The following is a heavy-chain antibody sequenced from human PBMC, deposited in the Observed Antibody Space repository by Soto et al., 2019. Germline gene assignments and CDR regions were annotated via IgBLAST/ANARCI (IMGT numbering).Heavy chain of an antibody. J-gene: IGHJ4*02. Sequence: EVQLLESGGGLVQPGGSLRLSCAASGFTFSSNGMTWVRQAPGKGLEWVSIISGNSDTTYYADSVKGRFTVSRDNSKNTLYLQMNSLRAEDTAVYYCAKTPRGYSGYDPFDYWGQGTLVTVSS. CDR1: GFTFSSNG. V-gene: IGHV3-23*01. D-gene: IGHD5-12*01. CDR3: AKTPRGYSGYDPFDY. CDR2: ISGNSDTT.